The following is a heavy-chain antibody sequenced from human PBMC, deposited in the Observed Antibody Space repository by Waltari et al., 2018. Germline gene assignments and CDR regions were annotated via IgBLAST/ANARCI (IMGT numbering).Heavy chain of an antibody. J-gene: IGHJ4*02. Sequence: VPLVESGGGLVQPGGSLRLSCSASGFTLGRHRRSWVPQAPGKGLVWVSRINSDESITSYAVSVKGRFTISRDNAKNTLYLQMNSLRAEDTAVYYCARSRDRGPSGPGYWGQGTLVTVSS. V-gene: IGHV3-74*01. D-gene: IGHD3-10*01. CDR2: INSDESIT. CDR1: GFTLGRHR. CDR3: ARSRDRGPSGPGY.